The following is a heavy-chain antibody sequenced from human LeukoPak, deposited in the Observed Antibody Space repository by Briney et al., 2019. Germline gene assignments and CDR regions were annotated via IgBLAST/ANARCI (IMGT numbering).Heavy chain of an antibody. J-gene: IGHJ6*02. V-gene: IGHV3-9*01. Sequence: SGGSLRLSCAASGFTFDDYAMHWVRRAPGKGLEWVSGISWNSGSIGYADSAKGRFTISRDNAKNSLYLQMNSLRAEDTALYYCAKDISRSMAAAGTSYYYYGMDVWGQGTTVTVSS. CDR1: GFTFDDYA. D-gene: IGHD6-13*01. CDR2: ISWNSGSI. CDR3: AKDISRSMAAAGTSYYYYGMDV.